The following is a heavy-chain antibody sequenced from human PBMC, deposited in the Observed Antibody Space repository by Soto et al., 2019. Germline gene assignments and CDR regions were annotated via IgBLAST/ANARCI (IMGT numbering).Heavy chain of an antibody. CDR3: ARVREGWGSYFDE. CDR1: GFSFSTYA. CDR2: LSGSGGST. V-gene: IGHV3-23*01. D-gene: IGHD3-16*01. Sequence: GGCLRLSCAASGFSFSTYAMTWVRQAPGKGLEWVSALSGSGGSTYYADSVKGRFTISRDNSKNTLYLQMNSLRAEDTAVYYCARVREGWGSYFDEWGQGTQVTVSS. J-gene: IGHJ4*02.